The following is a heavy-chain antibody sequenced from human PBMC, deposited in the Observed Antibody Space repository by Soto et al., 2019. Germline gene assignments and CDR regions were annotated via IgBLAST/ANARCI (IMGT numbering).Heavy chain of an antibody. CDR3: ARGYGPYFDY. CDR1: GYTFTTYD. D-gene: IGHD3-10*01. J-gene: IGHJ4*02. CDR2: MRPNDGYA. V-gene: IGHV1-8*01. Sequence: SVKVSCKASGYTFTTYDFNWVRQATGQGLEWMGYMRPNDGYAAYAQKFEGRVTMTRNTSISTAYMELNSLRSEDTAVYYCARGYGPYFDYWGQGALVTVSS.